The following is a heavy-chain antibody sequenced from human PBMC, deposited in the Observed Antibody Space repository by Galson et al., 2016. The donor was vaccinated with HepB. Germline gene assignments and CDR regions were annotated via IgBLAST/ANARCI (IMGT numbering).Heavy chain of an antibody. CDR2: INPKSGGT. Sequence: SVKVSCKASGFRFTGYFMHWVRQAPGQGLEWMGWINPKSGGTNYEQRFQGRVTVSRDTSISTAYMELTRLTSDDTAVYYCARVSGVYYGMDVWGHGTTVTVSS. V-gene: IGHV1-2*02. D-gene: IGHD7-27*01. J-gene: IGHJ6*02. CDR1: GFRFTGYF. CDR3: ARVSGVYYGMDV.